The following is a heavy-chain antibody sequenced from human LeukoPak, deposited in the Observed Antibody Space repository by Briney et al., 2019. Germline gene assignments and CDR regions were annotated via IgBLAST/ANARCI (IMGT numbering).Heavy chain of an antibody. V-gene: IGHV3-21*01. CDR3: ARKGAYGDYVYYFDY. J-gene: IGHJ4*02. D-gene: IGHD4-17*01. Sequence: GGSLTLSCAASAFTFSSYSMNWVRQAPRNGLEWLSSISSSSSYIYYADSVNSRFTISRDNAKNSLYLQMNSLRAEDTAVYYCARKGAYGDYVYYFDYWGQGTLVTVSS. CDR2: ISSSSSYI. CDR1: AFTFSSYS.